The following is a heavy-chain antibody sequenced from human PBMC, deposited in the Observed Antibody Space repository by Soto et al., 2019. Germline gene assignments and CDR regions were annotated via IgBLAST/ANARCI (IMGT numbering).Heavy chain of an antibody. D-gene: IGHD2-2*01. J-gene: IGHJ6*02. Sequence: GGSLRLSCAASGFTFSSYDMHWVRQATGKGLEWVSAIGTAGDTYYPGSVKGRFTISRENAKNSLYLQMNILRAEDTAVYYCARDLCSSTSCSGEKDHYYYYYGMDVWGQGTTVTVSS. CDR2: IGTAGDT. CDR1: GFTFSSYD. V-gene: IGHV3-13*01. CDR3: ARDLCSSTSCSGEKDHYYYYYGMDV.